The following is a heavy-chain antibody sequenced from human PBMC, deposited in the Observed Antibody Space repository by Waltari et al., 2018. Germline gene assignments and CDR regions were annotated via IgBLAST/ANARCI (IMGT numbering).Heavy chain of an antibody. Sequence: QVQLQESGPGLVKPSETLSLTCTVSGGSISSYYWSWIRQPPGKGLEWIGYIYYSGSTNSNPSLKSRVTISVDTSKNQFSLKLSSVTAADTAVYYCAREVAWRMLAYFDYWGQGTLVTVSS. CDR1: GGSISSYY. CDR2: IYYSGST. D-gene: IGHD3-3*01. J-gene: IGHJ4*02. V-gene: IGHV4-59*01. CDR3: AREVAWRMLAYFDY.